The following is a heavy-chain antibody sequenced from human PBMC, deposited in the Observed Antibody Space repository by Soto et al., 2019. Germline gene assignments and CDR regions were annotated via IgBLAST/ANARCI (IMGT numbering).Heavy chain of an antibody. Sequence: QVQLVQSGPEVKKPGSSVKVSCEASGGTFSNFAVNWVRQAPGQGLEWVGGIIPIFNVAKYAQKFEGRVTMVADDSTSTAYTGLSSLRSDDTAVYYCAAAGRDVLGYDYKDTEGLDIWGQGTMVTVSS. CDR1: GGTFSNFA. CDR3: AAAGRDVLGYDYKDTEGLDI. CDR2: IIPIFNVA. V-gene: IGHV1-69*01. D-gene: IGHD4-4*01. J-gene: IGHJ3*02.